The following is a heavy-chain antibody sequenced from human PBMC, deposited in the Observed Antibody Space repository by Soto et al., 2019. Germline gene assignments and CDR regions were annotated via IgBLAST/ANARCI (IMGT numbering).Heavy chain of an antibody. V-gene: IGHV4-34*01. CDR1: GGSFSGYY. CDR3: ARAGNRQMATTHNAFDI. D-gene: IGHD5-12*01. J-gene: IGHJ3*02. Sequence: SETLSLTCAVYGGSFSGYYWSWIRQPPGKGLEWIGEINHSGSTNYNPSLKSRVTISVDTSKNQFSLKLSSVTAADTAVYYCARAGNRQMATTHNAFDIWGQGTMVTVSS. CDR2: INHSGST.